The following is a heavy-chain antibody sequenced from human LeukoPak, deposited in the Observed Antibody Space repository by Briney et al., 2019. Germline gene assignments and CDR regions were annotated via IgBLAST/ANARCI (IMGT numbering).Heavy chain of an antibody. V-gene: IGHV4-39*07. D-gene: IGHD5-18*01. J-gene: IGHJ5*02. CDR1: GGSISSSSYY. CDR3: ARIWLPGNWFDP. Sequence: SETLSLTCTVSGGSISSSSYYWGWIRQPPGKGLEWIGSIYYSGSTYYNPSLKSRVTISVDTSKNQFSLKLSSVTAADTAVYYCARIWLPGNWFDPWGQGTLVTVSS. CDR2: IYYSGST.